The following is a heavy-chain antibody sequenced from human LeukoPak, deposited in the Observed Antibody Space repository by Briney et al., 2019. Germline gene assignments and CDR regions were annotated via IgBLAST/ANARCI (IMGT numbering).Heavy chain of an antibody. D-gene: IGHD3-3*01. CDR1: GFTFSSYG. J-gene: IGHJ2*01. Sequence: GGSLRLSCAASGFTFSSYGMHWVRQAPGKGLEWVAFIRYDGSNKYYADSVKGRFTISRDNSKNTLYLQMNSLRAEDTAVYYCAKIQYYDFWSGPGLRGWYFDLWGRGTLVTVSS. CDR3: AKIQYYDFWSGPGLRGWYFDL. V-gene: IGHV3-30*02. CDR2: IRYDGSNK.